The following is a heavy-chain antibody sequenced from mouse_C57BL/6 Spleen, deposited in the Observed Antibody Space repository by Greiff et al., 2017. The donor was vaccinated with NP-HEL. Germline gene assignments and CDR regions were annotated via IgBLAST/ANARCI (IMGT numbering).Heavy chain of an antibody. D-gene: IGHD2-5*01. CDR1: GYTFTSYW. Sequence: QVQLQQPGAELVRPGSSVKLSCKASGYTFTSYWMHWVKQRPIQGLEWIGNIDPSDSETHYNQKFKDKATLTVDKSSSTAYMQLSSLTSEDSAVYDCARSMGAYYSNYGAYWGQGTLVTVSA. J-gene: IGHJ3*01. CDR2: IDPSDSET. V-gene: IGHV1-52*01. CDR3: ARSMGAYYSNYGAY.